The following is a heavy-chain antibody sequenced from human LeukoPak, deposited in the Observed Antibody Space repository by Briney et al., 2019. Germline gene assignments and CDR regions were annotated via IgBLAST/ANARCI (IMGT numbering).Heavy chain of an antibody. Sequence: SEAVSLTCPLSAYSLSSGYYWGWIPQPPGKGLEWIGEFNHSGSTKHNPFLKGPVTISVDTSKNHFSLKLSPVTAPDTAVYYCASGTGIAARPLDYWGRGTLVTVSS. CDR3: ASGTGIAARPLDY. D-gene: IGHD6-6*01. CDR2: FNHSGST. V-gene: IGHV4-38-2*01. CDR1: AYSLSSGYY. J-gene: IGHJ4*02.